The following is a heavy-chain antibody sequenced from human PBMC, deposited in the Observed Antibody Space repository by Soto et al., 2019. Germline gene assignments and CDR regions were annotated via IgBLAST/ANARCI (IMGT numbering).Heavy chain of an antibody. CDR3: ARVFPFHYYGSGSYEYYGMDV. D-gene: IGHD3-10*01. CDR2: ISAYNGNT. J-gene: IGHJ6*02. Sequence: ASVKVSCKASGYTFTSYGISWVRQAPGQGLEGMGWISAYNGNTNYAQKLQGRVTMTTDTSTSTAYMELRSLRSDDTAVYYCARVFPFHYYGSGSYEYYGMDVWGQGTTVTVSS. V-gene: IGHV1-18*01. CDR1: GYTFTSYG.